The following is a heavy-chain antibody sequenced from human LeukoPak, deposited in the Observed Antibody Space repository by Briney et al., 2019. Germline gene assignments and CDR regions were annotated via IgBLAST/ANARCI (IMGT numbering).Heavy chain of an antibody. CDR3: ASWDPQLGDAFDI. CDR2: IYYSGST. Sequence: SETLSLTCAVSGGSISSNSYYWGWIRQPPGKGLEWIGSIYYSGSTYYNPSLKSRVTISVDTSKNQFSLKLSSVTAADTAVYYCASWDPQLGDAFDIWGQGTMVTVSS. V-gene: IGHV4-39*01. J-gene: IGHJ3*02. CDR1: GGSISSNSYY. D-gene: IGHD3-16*01.